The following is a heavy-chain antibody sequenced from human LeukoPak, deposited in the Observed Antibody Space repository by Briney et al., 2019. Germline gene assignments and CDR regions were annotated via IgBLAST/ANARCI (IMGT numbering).Heavy chain of an antibody. D-gene: IGHD5-18*01. V-gene: IGHV1-69*01. CDR1: GTTFRSYA. J-gene: IGHJ4*02. Sequence: SVKVSXKASGTTFRSYAINWVRQAPGQGLEWIGAIIPSFGTVNYAQKFQGRVTMTADESTSTAYMDLNYLRSDDTAVYFCARATSANEYSYGFHFDYWGQGTLVTVSS. CDR3: ARATSANEYSYGFHFDY. CDR2: IIPSFGTV.